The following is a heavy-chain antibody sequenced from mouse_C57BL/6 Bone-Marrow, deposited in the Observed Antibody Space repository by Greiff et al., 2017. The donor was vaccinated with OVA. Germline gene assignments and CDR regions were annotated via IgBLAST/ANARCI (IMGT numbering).Heavy chain of an antibody. V-gene: IGHV1-82*01. J-gene: IGHJ2*01. CDR2: IYPGDGDT. Sequence: VQLQQSGPELVKPGASVKISCKASGYAFSSSWMNWVKQRPGKGLEGIGRIYPGDGDTNYNGKFKGKATLTADKSSSTAYMQLSSLTSEDSAVYFCARPLLRYPYYVDYWGQGTTLTVSS. CDR1: GYAFSSSW. CDR3: ARPLLRYPYYVDY. D-gene: IGHD1-1*01.